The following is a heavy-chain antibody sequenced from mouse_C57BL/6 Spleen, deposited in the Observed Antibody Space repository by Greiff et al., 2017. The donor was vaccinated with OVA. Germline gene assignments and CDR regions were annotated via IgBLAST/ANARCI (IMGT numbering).Heavy chain of an antibody. Sequence: VKLMESGPELVKPGASVKISCKASGYSFTSYYIHWVKQRPGQGLEWIGWIYPGSGNTKYNEKFKGKATLTADTSSSTAYMQLSSLTSEDSAVYYCARSGILRWYFDYWGQGTTLTVSS. CDR2: IYPGSGNT. D-gene: IGHD1-1*01. J-gene: IGHJ2*01. V-gene: IGHV1-66*01. CDR1: GYSFTSYY. CDR3: ARSGILRWYFDY.